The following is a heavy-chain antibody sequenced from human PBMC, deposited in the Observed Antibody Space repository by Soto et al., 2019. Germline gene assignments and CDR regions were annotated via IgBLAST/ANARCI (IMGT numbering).Heavy chain of an antibody. V-gene: IGHV2-5*05. J-gene: IGHJ4*02. D-gene: IGHD6-25*01. Sequence: QITLKESGPSLVKPTQTLTLTCTFSGFSLSTSGVGVGWIRQPPVKALEWLALIYWYDDKRDGTSLKSRLTITKNTSKNHVVLTTTNMDPMDTATSYCAHSPYTSASYYFDYWGQGTLVTVSS. CDR2: IYWYDDK. CDR3: AHSPYTSASYYFDY. CDR1: GFSLSTSGVG.